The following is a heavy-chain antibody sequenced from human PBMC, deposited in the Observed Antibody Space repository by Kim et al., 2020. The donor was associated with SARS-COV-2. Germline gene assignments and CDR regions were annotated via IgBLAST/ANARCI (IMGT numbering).Heavy chain of an antibody. Sequence: SETLSLTCAVYGGSFSGYYWTWIRQPPGKGLEWIGEINESGSTNYKSSLKSRVTMSVDTSKNQFSLALSSVTAADTAIYYCARSRVMPTSPCDYLGQGTLVTVS. D-gene: IGHD1-1*01. J-gene: IGHJ4*02. V-gene: IGHV4-34*01. CDR3: ARSRVMPTSPCDY. CDR1: GGSFSGYY. CDR2: INESGST.